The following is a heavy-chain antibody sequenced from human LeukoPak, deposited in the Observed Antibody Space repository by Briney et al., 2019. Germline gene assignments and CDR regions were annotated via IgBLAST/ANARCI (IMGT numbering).Heavy chain of an antibody. Sequence: PSETLSLACAVYGGSFSGYYWSWIRQPPGKGLEWIGEINPSGRTNYNPPLKSGVTISIDTSKNQFSLKLSSVTAADTATYYCARGVVVVAAEYYFDYWGQGTLVTVSS. V-gene: IGHV4-34*01. CDR2: INPSGRT. CDR3: ARGVVVVAAEYYFDY. J-gene: IGHJ4*02. D-gene: IGHD2-15*01. CDR1: GGSFSGYY.